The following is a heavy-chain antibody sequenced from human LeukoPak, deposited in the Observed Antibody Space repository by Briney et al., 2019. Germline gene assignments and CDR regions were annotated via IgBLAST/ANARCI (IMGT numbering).Heavy chain of an antibody. D-gene: IGHD5-18*01. CDR3: ATSYSYGPFDY. V-gene: IGHV3-53*01. CDR2: IYSGGST. CDR1: GFTVSSNY. J-gene: IGHJ4*02. Sequence: GGSLRLSCAASGFTVSSNYMSWVRQALGKGLEWVSVIYSGGSTYYADSVKGRFTISRDNSKNTLYLQMNSLRAEDTAVYYCATSYSYGPFDYWGQGTLVTVSS.